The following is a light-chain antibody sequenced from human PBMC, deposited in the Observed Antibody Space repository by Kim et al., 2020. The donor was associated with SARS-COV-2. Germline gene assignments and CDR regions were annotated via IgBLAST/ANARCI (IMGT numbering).Light chain of an antibody. CDR3: LQHYNHPRT. Sequence: IQMTQSPSSLSASLGDRVTITCRASQGISNDLGWYQQKPGKAPKLLIYVASSLQSGVPSRFSGGGSGTNFALTITNLQPEDFATYYCLQHYNHPRTFGQGTKLEI. V-gene: IGKV1-6*01. CDR2: VAS. J-gene: IGKJ2*01. CDR1: QGISND.